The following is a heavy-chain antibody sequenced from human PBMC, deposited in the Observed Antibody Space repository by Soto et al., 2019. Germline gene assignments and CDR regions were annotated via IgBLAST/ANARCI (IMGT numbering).Heavy chain of an antibody. CDR1: GYTFTSYD. J-gene: IGHJ5*02. CDR2: MNPNSGNT. V-gene: IGHV1-8*01. D-gene: IGHD6-13*01. Sequence: ASVKVSCKASGYTFTSYDINWVRQATGQGLEWMGWMNPNSGNTGYAQKFQGRVTMTRNTSISTAYMELSSLRSEDTAVYYCARFVGQQLVFYPWGQGTLVTVSS. CDR3: ARFVGQQLVFYP.